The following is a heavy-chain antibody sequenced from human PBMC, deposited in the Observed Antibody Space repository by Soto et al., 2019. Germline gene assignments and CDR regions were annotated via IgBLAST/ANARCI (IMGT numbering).Heavy chain of an antibody. V-gene: IGHV3-21*02. CDR3: ARDQVGMDV. CDR2: IGSSDIYT. Sequence: EVQLVESGGGLVKPGGSLRLSCAGSGFTFSSYKINWVRQAPGEGLEWVSSIGSSDIYTYYADSLKGRLIISRDNANNSVYLQINSLRAEDTAVYYCARDQVGMDVWGQGTPVTVSS. J-gene: IGHJ6*02. CDR1: GFTFSSYK.